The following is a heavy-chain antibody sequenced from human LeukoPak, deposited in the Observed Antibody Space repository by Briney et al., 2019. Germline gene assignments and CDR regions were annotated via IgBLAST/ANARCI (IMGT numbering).Heavy chain of an antibody. CDR3: AKEGYCSGGSCYAYFDY. D-gene: IGHD2-15*01. V-gene: IGHV3-23*01. CDR2: ISGSGGST. J-gene: IGHJ4*02. CDR1: GFTFSNYA. Sequence: GGSLRLSCLTSGFTFSNYAMSWVRQAPGKGLEWVSAISGSGGSTYYADSVKGRFTISRDNSKNTLYLQMNSLRAEDTAVYYCAKEGYCSGGSCYAYFDYWGQGTLVTVSS.